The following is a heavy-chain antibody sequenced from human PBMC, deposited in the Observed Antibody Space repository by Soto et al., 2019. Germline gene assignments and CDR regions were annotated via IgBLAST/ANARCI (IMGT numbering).Heavy chain of an antibody. CDR1: GGSLGGYY. CDR3: ARGGFSSAWYRF. Sequence: QVRLHQWGAGLLKPSETLSLTCGVYGGSLGGYYWSWIRQSPGKGLEWIGEIKESGTTNYNSSLQSRVTISVDTPKNQFSLNLTSVTAVDTAVYYCARGGFSSAWYRFWGQGSLVTVSS. D-gene: IGHD6-19*01. V-gene: IGHV4-34*01. CDR2: IKESGTT. J-gene: IGHJ4*02.